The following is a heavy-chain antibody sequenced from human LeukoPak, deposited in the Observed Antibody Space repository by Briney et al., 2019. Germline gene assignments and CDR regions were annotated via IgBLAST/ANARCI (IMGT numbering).Heavy chain of an antibody. D-gene: IGHD3-3*01. Sequence: GGSLRLSCAASGFTFGSYAMSWVRQAPGKGLEWVSAISGSGGSTYYADSVKGRFTISRDNSKNTLYLQMNSLRAEDTAVYYCAKLRITIFGVVMGAFDIWGQGTMVTVSS. CDR1: GFTFGSYA. CDR2: ISGSGGST. J-gene: IGHJ3*02. CDR3: AKLRITIFGVVMGAFDI. V-gene: IGHV3-23*01.